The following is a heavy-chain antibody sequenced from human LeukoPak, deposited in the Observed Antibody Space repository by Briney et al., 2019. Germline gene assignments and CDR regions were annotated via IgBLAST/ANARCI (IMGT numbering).Heavy chain of an antibody. CDR2: INPDSGGT. D-gene: IGHD3-22*01. CDR3: ARGRGSWYDSSGSPYIRFDY. V-gene: IGHV1-2*02. CDR1: GYTFTGYF. J-gene: IGHJ4*02. Sequence: EASVTVSCTTSGYTFTGYFIRWVRQAPGQGLEWMGWINPDSGGTNYAQKFQGRVTMTRDTSISTVYMELSRLRSDDSAMYYCARGRGSWYDSSGSPYIRFDYWGQGTLVTVSS.